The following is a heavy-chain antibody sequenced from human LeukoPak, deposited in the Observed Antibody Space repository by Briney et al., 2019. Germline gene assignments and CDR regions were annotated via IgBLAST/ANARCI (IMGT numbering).Heavy chain of an antibody. CDR2: IYYSGST. D-gene: IGHD3-9*01. Sequence: PSETLSYTCTVSGGSINNSPHYWGWNRPPPGKGLGWIGNIYYSGSTYYNPSLKGRVTISVDTSKHQFSQKLNSLTAADTAVYYCAEGIYDLLNVYTTDVWGQGTTVTVSS. J-gene: IGHJ6*02. V-gene: IGHV4-39*01. CDR1: GGSINNSPHY. CDR3: AEGIYDLLNVYTTDV.